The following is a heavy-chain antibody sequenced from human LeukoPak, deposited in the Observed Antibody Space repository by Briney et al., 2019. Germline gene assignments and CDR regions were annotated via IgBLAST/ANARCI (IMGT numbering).Heavy chain of an antibody. CDR1: GFTFSSYA. CDR2: VSFDGRNK. D-gene: IGHD6-19*01. CDR3: AREPTRIAVAGMEFDY. Sequence: PGGSLRLSCVVSGFTFSSYAMHWVRQAPGKGLDWVAVVSFDGRNKYYADSVKGRFTISRDNSKNTLYLQMNSLRAEDTAVYYCAREPTRIAVAGMEFDYWGQGTLVTVSS. V-gene: IGHV3-30*04. J-gene: IGHJ4*02.